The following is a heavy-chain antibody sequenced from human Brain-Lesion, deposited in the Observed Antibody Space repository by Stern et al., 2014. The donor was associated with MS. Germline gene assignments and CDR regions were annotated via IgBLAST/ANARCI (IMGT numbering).Heavy chain of an antibody. J-gene: IGHJ4*02. CDR2: ISGSGGST. V-gene: IGHV3-23*01. CDR3: AKSSGSSWYYFDY. Sequence: EVQLLESGGGLVQPGGSLRLSCAASGFTFSSDAMSWVRQAPRKGLDWVSAISGSGGSTYSADSVQGRFTITRDNSKNTLYLQMNSLRAEDTAVYYCAKSSGSSWYYFDYWGQGTLVTVSS. D-gene: IGHD6-13*01. CDR1: GFTFSSDA.